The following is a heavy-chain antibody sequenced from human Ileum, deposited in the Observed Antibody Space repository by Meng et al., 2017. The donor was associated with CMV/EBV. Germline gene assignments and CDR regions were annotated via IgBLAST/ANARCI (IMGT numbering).Heavy chain of an antibody. CDR2: IKQDGSEK. Sequence: AESLRLSCAASGFTLSNYWMSWVRQAPGKGLEWVANIKQDGSEKYYVDSVRGRFTISRDNAKNSLYLQMNSLRAEDTAVYYCARKGCSGNNCYSDYWGQGTLVTVSS. V-gene: IGHV3-7*01. D-gene: IGHD2-15*01. J-gene: IGHJ4*02. CDR3: ARKGCSGNNCYSDY. CDR1: GFTLSNYW.